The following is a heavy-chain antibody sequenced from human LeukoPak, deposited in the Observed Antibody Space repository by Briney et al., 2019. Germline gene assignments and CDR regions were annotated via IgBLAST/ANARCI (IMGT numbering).Heavy chain of an antibody. D-gene: IGHD3-22*01. CDR1: GGSLSSSSYY. V-gene: IGHV4-39*01. CDR3: ARLTYDDFDY. CDR2: IYYSGST. J-gene: IGHJ4*02. Sequence: SETLSLTCTVSGGSLSSSSYYWGWIRQPPGKGLEWIGSIYYSGSTYYNPSLNSRVTISLSTSKNQFSLKLSSVTAEDTAVYYCARLTYDDFDYWGQGTLVTVSS.